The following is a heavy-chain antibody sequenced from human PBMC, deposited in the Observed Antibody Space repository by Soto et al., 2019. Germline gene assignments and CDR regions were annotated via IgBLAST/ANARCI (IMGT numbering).Heavy chain of an antibody. CDR3: AREGGFDWFYP. Sequence: PVGSLRLSCEVSGFIFSDYEMHWVRQVPGKGLEWISYISISGTIIHYADSVKGRFTISRDNAKNSVYLQMNSLRPEDTAIYYWAREGGFDWFYPWGQGTLVTVSS. J-gene: IGHJ5*02. D-gene: IGHD3-3*01. CDR1: GFIFSDYE. CDR2: ISISGTII. V-gene: IGHV3-48*03.